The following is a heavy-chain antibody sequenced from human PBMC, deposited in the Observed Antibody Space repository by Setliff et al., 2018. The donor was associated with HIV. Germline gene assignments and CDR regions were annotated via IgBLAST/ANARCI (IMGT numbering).Heavy chain of an antibody. V-gene: IGHV1-46*01. J-gene: IGHJ4*02. CDR3: ARGAVDTAMVTFFDY. CDR2: INPNGGST. Sequence: ASVKVSCKASGYTFTSHYIHWVRQAPGQGLEWMGIINPNGGSTTYAQKFQGRVTMTRDTSTSTVYMELSSLRSEDTSMYYCARGAVDTAMVTFFDYWGQGTLVTVSS. CDR1: GYTFTSHY. D-gene: IGHD5-18*01.